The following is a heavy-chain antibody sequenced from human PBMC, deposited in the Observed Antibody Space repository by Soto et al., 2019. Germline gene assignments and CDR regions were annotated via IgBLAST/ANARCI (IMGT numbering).Heavy chain of an antibody. CDR1: GFTFSSYW. J-gene: IGHJ4*02. Sequence: GGSLRLSCAASGFTFSSYWMSWVRQAPGKGLERVANIKQDGSEKYYVDPVKGRFTISRDNAKNSLYLQMNSLRAEDTAVYYCARVGLRFLEWLPPSYFDYWGQGTLVTVSS. CDR2: IKQDGSEK. V-gene: IGHV3-7*01. CDR3: ARVGLRFLEWLPPSYFDY. D-gene: IGHD3-3*01.